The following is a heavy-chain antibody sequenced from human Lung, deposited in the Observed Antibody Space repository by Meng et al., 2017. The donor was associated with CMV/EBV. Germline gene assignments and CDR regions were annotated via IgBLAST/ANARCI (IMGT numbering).Heavy chain of an antibody. CDR2: INWNGGST. J-gene: IGHJ6*02. Sequence: GESLKISCAASGFAFDDYGMSWVRQAPGKGLEWVSGINWNGGSTLYADSVKGRFTISRDNAKNSLYLQMNSLRAEDTALYYCAKDIHYGIVVVPAANNYYYGMDVWGQGTTVTVSS. CDR3: AKDIHYGIVVVPAANNYYYGMDV. D-gene: IGHD2-2*01. CDR1: GFAFDDYG. V-gene: IGHV3-20*04.